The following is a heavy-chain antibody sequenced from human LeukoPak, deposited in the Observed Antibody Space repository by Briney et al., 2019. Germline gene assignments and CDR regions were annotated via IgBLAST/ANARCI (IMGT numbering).Heavy chain of an antibody. CDR1: GFTFSSYA. J-gene: IGHJ4*02. D-gene: IGHD3-9*01. CDR3: ARVLAGYYKSPYFDS. V-gene: IGHV3-30-3*01. CDR2: ISYDGGNK. Sequence: GGSLRLSCAASGFTFSSYAMHWVRQAPGKGLEWVAVISYDGGNKYYADSVKGRFTISRDNSKNTLYLQMNSLRSEDTAVYYCARVLAGYYKSPYFDSWGQGILVTVSS.